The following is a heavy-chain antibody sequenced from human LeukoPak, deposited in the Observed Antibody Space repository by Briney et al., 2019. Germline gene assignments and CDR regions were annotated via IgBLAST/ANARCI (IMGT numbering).Heavy chain of an antibody. CDR3: ARRSSGWWDFDY. J-gene: IGHJ4*02. CDR2: IYYSGST. D-gene: IGHD6-19*01. Sequence: PSQTLSLTCTVSGGSISSGGYYWSWIRQHPGKGLEWIGYIYYSGSTNYNPSLKSRVTISVDTSNNQFSLKLSSVTAADTAVYYCARRSSGWWDFDYWGQGTLVTVSS. CDR1: GGSISSGGYY. V-gene: IGHV4-31*03.